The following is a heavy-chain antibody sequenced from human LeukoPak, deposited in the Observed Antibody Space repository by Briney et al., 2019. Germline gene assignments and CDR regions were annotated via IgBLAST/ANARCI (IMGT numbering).Heavy chain of an antibody. CDR2: IFYSGNT. Sequence: SETLSLTCTVSAASISSYYWSWIRQPPGKGLEWIGYIFYSGNTIYNPSLRSRVTISADTSKNHFSLRLRSVTAADTAVYYCARLAAISGSDYPDDWGQGTLVTVSS. D-gene: IGHD1-26*01. CDR3: ARLAAISGSDYPDD. CDR1: AASISSYY. J-gene: IGHJ4*02. V-gene: IGHV4-59*08.